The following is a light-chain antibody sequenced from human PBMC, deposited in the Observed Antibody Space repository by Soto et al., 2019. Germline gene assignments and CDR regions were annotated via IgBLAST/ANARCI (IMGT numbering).Light chain of an antibody. CDR2: GAS. J-gene: IGKJ4*01. CDR1: QSVSSSY. V-gene: IGKV3-20*01. CDR3: QQYGCSRLT. Sequence: EIVLTQSPGTLSLSPGERATLSCRASQSVSSSYLAWYQQKPGQAPRLLIYGASSRDTDIPDRFSGSESGTDIKLTISRLVTEDCAVYYCQQYGCSRLTFGGGTKVEIK.